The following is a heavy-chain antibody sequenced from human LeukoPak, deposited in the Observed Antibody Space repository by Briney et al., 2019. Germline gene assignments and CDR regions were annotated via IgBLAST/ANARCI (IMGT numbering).Heavy chain of an antibody. CDR1: GGSYSTYY. D-gene: IGHD2-21*01. J-gene: IGHJ3*02. CDR3: TRLAIDSFDI. V-gene: IGHV4-59*08. Sequence: SETLSLTCTHSGGSYSTYYWTWLRQPPGKGVEYIGYIDYSGSTNYDPSLKSRVTISVDTSKNQFSLKLSSVTAAYTAVYYCTRLAIDSFDIWGQGRMVTVSS. CDR2: IDYSGST.